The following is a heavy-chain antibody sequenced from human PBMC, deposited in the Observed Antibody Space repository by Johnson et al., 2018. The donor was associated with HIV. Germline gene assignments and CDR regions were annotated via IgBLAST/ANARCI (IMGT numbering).Heavy chain of an antibody. CDR3: ARAVYSSAWAPGGAFES. CDR1: GFIFSSYW. CDR2: INRDGRST. D-gene: IGHD6-19*01. J-gene: IGHJ3*02. Sequence: VQLVESGGGLVQPGGSLRLSCAASGFIFSSYWMHWVRQAPGKGLVWVSRINRDGRSTSYADSVQGRFIISRDNAKNTVYLQMNSLRVEDTAVYYCARAVYSSAWAPGGAFESWGQGTMVTVSS. V-gene: IGHV3-74*01.